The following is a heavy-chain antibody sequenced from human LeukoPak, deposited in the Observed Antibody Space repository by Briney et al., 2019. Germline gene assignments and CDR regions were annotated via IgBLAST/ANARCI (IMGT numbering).Heavy chain of an antibody. J-gene: IGHJ6*03. CDR3: ARVHSGYSSSCSGYYYYYMDV. V-gene: IGHV4-59*01. D-gene: IGHD6-13*01. CDR2: IYYSGST. Sequence: SETLSLTCTVSGGSISSYYWSWIRQPPGKGLEWMGYIYYSGSTNYNPSLKSRVTISVDTSKNQFSLTLSSVTAADTAVYYCARVHSGYSSSCSGYYYYYMDVWGKGTTVTVSS. CDR1: GGSISSYY.